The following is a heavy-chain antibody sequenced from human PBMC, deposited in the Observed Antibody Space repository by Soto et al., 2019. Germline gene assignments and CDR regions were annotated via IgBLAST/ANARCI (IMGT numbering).Heavy chain of an antibody. CDR2: ISAYNGNT. CDR3: ARVPGHINRVVVVAATTPHYFDY. V-gene: IGHV1-18*01. CDR1: GYTFNNYG. J-gene: IGHJ4*02. Sequence: QVQLVQSGGEVKKPGASVKVSCKASGYTFNNYGISWVRQAPGQGLEWMGWISAYNGNTCYAQKFQGRVSMTTDTSTNTAHMEVRSLRSDDTAVYYCARVPGHINRVVVVAATTPHYFDYWGQGTLVTVSS. D-gene: IGHD2-15*01.